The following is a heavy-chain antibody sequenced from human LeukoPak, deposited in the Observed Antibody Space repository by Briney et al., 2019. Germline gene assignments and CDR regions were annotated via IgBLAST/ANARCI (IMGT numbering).Heavy chain of an antibody. CDR2: ISGSGGST. V-gene: IGHV3-23*01. Sequence: GGSLRLSCAASGFTFSSYAMSWVRQAPGKGLEWVSAISGSGGSTYYADSVKGRFTISRDNSKNTLYLQMNSLRAEDTAVYYCAKDFYRINGDYGWFDPWGRGTLVTVSS. J-gene: IGHJ5*02. D-gene: IGHD4-17*01. CDR3: AKDFYRINGDYGWFDP. CDR1: GFTFSSYA.